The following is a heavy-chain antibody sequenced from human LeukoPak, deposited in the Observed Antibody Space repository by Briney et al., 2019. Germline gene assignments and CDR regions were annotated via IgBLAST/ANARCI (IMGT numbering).Heavy chain of an antibody. D-gene: IGHD2-21*02. J-gene: IGHJ4*02. CDR2: IYYSGST. CDR3: ARYKTGTAVDY. Sequence: SETLSLTCTVSGGSVSSGSYYWSWIRQPPGKGLEWIGYIYYSGSTNYNPSLKSRVTISVDTSENQFSLKLSSVTAADTAVYYCARYKTGTAVDYWGQGTLVTVSS. CDR1: GGSVSSGSYY. V-gene: IGHV4-61*01.